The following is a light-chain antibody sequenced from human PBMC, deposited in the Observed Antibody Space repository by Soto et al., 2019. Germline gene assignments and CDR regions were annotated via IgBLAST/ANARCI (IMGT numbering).Light chain of an antibody. Sequence: EIGMTQSPATLSVSPGERATLSCRASQSININLAWYQQKPGQAPRLLIYGASTRATGLPARFSGSGSGTEFTLIISGLQSEDSAVYYCQQYDNWPITFGQGTRLEIK. J-gene: IGKJ5*01. CDR1: QSININ. CDR3: QQYDNWPIT. V-gene: IGKV3-15*01. CDR2: GAS.